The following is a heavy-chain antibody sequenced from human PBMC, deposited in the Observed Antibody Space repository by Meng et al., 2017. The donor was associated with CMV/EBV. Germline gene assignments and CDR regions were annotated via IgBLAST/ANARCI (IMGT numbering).Heavy chain of an antibody. CDR3: ARQNGAAVGVGLDC. CDR1: AYRFANYW. V-gene: IGHV5-51*01. D-gene: IGHD6-13*01. J-gene: IGHJ4*02. Sequence: CAYRFANYWIAWVRQMPGKGLEWMGIIYPGDSDTRYSPSFQGQVTISVDKSINTAYLQWSSLKASDTAMYYCARQNGAAVGVGLDCWGQGTLVTVSS. CDR2: IYPGDSDT.